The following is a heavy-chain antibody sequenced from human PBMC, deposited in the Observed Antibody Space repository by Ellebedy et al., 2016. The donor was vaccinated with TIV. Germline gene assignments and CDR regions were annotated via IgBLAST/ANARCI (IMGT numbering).Heavy chain of an antibody. CDR1: RFTFSSYA. D-gene: IGHD3-16*01. V-gene: IGHV3-30-3*01. CDR3: ARDPRMITFEPAPDY. J-gene: IGHJ4*02. CDR2: ISYDGTNT. Sequence: GGSLRLSCAASRFTFSSYAMHWVRQAPGKGLEWVAVISYDGTNTYYADSVKGRFTISRDNAKNSLYLQMNSLRAEDTAVYYCARDPRMITFEPAPDYWGQGTLVTVSS.